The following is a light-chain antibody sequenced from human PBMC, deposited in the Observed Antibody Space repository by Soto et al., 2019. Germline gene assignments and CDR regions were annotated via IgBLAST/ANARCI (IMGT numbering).Light chain of an antibody. V-gene: IGLV2-14*01. CDR2: DVS. CDR1: SSDVGGYNY. Sequence: QSVLTQPASVSGSPGQSITISCTGTSSDVGGYNYVSWYQQHPGKAPKLMIYDVSNRPSGVSNRFSGSKSGNTASLTISGLQAEDEADYYCSSCTSSSTWVFGTGTKVTVL. CDR3: SSCTSSSTWV. J-gene: IGLJ1*01.